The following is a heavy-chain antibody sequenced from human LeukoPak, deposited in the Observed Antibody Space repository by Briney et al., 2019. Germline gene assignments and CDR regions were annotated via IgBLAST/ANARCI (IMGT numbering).Heavy chain of an antibody. Sequence: GGSLRLSCSASGFTVSNYWMSWVRQAPGKGREWVANIKQDESEKYYVDSVKGRFTISRDNAKSSLYLQMNSLRAEDTAVYYCARALDSSSSRYQAFEEWGQGTLVTVSS. D-gene: IGHD2-2*01. V-gene: IGHV3-7*01. J-gene: IGHJ4*02. CDR2: IKQDESEK. CDR3: ARALDSSSSRYQAFEE. CDR1: GFTVSNYW.